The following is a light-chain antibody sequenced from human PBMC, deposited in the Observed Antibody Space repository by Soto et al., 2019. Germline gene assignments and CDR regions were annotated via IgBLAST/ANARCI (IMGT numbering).Light chain of an antibody. CDR2: DTS. CDR3: QQRSKFLWT. Sequence: EIVLTQSPATLSLSPGERATLSCRASQSVSNYLAWYQQKPGQAPRLLMYDTSNRAPGIPARFSGSGSGTDFTLTINSLEPDDFAVYFCQQRSKFLWTFGQGPKVDI. CDR1: QSVSNY. V-gene: IGKV3-11*01. J-gene: IGKJ1*01.